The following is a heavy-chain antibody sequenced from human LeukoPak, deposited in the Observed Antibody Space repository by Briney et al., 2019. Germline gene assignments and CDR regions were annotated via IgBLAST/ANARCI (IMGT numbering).Heavy chain of an antibody. CDR2: INHSGST. CDR1: GGSISSGGYY. CDR3: ARVLDPDNWFDP. J-gene: IGHJ5*02. D-gene: IGHD1-26*01. Sequence: SEILSLTCTVSGGSISSGGYYWSWIRQHPGKGLEWIGEINHSGSTNYNPSLKSRVTISVDTSKNQFSLKLSSVTAADTAVYYCARVLDPDNWFDPWGQGTLVTVSS. V-gene: IGHV4-39*07.